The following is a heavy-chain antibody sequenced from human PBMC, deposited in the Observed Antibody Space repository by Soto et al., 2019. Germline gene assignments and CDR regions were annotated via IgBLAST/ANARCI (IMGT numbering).Heavy chain of an antibody. D-gene: IGHD2-15*01. CDR1: GFTFSSYG. Sequence: GGSLRLSCAASGFTFSSYGMHWVRQAPGKGLEWVAVISYDGSNKYYADSVKGRFTISRDNSKNTLYLQMNSLRAEDTAVYYCAKDRPYCSGGSCYSLNWFDPWGQGTLVTVSS. J-gene: IGHJ5*02. V-gene: IGHV3-30*18. CDR2: ISYDGSNK. CDR3: AKDRPYCSGGSCYSLNWFDP.